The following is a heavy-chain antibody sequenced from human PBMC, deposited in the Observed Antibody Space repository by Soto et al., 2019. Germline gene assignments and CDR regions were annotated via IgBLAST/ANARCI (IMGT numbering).Heavy chain of an antibody. CDR2: TYRSGTT. V-gene: IGHV4-38-2*01. CDR3: ARTHSGSYYSVFNY. D-gene: IGHD1-26*01. CDR1: NFSISSGYY. J-gene: IGHJ4*02. Sequence: SETLSLTCVVSNFSISSGYYWGWIRQSPGKGLEWIASTYRSGTTSYNPSLKSRVTISVDPSKNQFSLMLTAVTAADTAVYYCARTHSGSYYSVFNYWGRGSLVTVSS.